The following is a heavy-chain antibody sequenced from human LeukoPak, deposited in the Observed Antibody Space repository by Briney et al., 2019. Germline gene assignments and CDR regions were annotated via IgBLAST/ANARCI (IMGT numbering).Heavy chain of an antibody. D-gene: IGHD1-26*01. V-gene: IGHV3-23*01. J-gene: IGHJ6*02. Sequence: GGSLSLSCAASGFTVSSYALTWVRQAPGTGLEWVSAISGGGGSAYYADSVKGRFTISRDSSMNTLYLQMNSLTAGDTAVYYCAKAVGATRGYYYSGMGVWGQGTTVTVSS. CDR3: AKAVGATRGYYYSGMGV. CDR2: ISGGGGSA. CDR1: GFTVSSYA.